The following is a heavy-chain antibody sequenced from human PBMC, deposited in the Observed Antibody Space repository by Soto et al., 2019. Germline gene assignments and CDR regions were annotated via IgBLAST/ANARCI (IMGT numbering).Heavy chain of an antibody. J-gene: IGHJ6*03. CDR2: INHSGST. D-gene: IGHD2-15*01. CDR3: ARDCSGGSCYSTNRPYYYYMDV. V-gene: IGHV4-34*01. CDR1: GGSFSGYY. Sequence: SETLSLTCAVYGGSFSGYYWSWIRQPPGKGLEWIGEINHSGSTNYNPSLKSRVTISVDTSKNQFSLKLSSVTAADTAVYYCARDCSGGSCYSTNRPYYYYMDVWGKGTTVTVSS.